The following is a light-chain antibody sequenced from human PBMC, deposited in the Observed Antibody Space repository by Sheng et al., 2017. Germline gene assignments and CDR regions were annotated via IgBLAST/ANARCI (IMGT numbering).Light chain of an antibody. J-gene: IGKJ2*03. CDR2: GAS. V-gene: IGKV3-20*01. CDR1: QSVSSSY. Sequence: EIVLTQSPGTLSLSPGERATLSCRASQSVSSSYLAWYQQKPGQAPRLLIYGASIRATGIPDRFSGSGSGTDFTLTISRLEPEDFAVYYCQQYGSSPPNSFGQGTXLEIK. CDR3: QQYGSSPPNS.